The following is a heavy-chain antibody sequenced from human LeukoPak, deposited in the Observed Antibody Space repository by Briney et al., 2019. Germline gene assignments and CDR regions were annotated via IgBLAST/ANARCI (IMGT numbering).Heavy chain of an antibody. J-gene: IGHJ4*02. CDR1: GFTFSSYW. D-gene: IGHD6-13*01. V-gene: IGHV3-7*01. Sequence: RTGGSLRLSCAASGFTFSSYWMSWVRQAPGKGLEWVANIKQDGSEKYYVDSVKGRFTISRDNAKNSLYLQMNSLRAEDTAVYYCARDKQQLPPTFFDYWGQGTLVTVSS. CDR2: IKQDGSEK. CDR3: ARDKQQLPPTFFDY.